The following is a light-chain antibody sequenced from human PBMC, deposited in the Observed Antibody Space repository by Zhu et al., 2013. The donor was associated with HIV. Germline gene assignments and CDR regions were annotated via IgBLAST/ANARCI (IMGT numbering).Light chain of an antibody. J-gene: IGKJ4*01. CDR2: DAS. Sequence: DIQMTQSPSSLSASVGDRVTITCQASQDISNYLNWYQQKPGKAPKPLIYDASNLETGVPSRFSGSGSGTDFTFTISSLQPEDIATYYCQQYDNPPXTFGGGTKVEIK. CDR1: QDISNY. CDR3: QQYDNPPXT. V-gene: IGKV1-33*01.